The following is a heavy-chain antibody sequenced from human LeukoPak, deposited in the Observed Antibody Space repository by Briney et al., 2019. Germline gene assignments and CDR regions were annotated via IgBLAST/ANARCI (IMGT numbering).Heavy chain of an antibody. J-gene: IGHJ4*02. V-gene: IGHV5-51*01. CDR3: ARTLRSFFDY. Sequence: GESLKISCQGSGYNFTSDWIGWVRQMPGKGLEWMGIIYPGDSGTRYSPSFQGQVTISADKSISTAYLQWSSLKASDTAMYYCARTLRSFFDYWGQGTLVTVSS. CDR2: IYPGDSGT. CDR1: GYNFTSDW. D-gene: IGHD3-10*01.